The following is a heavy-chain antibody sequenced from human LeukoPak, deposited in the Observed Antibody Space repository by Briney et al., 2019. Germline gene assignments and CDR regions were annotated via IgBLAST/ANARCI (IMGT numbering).Heavy chain of an antibody. CDR3: ARGRPYYDILTGYPFDY. Sequence: GASVKVSYKASGYTFTGYYMHWVRQAPGQGLEWMGWINPNSGGTNYAQKFQGRVTMTRDTSISTAYMELSRLRSDDTAVYYCARGRPYYDILTGYPFDYWGQGTLVTVSS. CDR2: INPNSGGT. D-gene: IGHD3-9*01. J-gene: IGHJ4*02. V-gene: IGHV1-2*02. CDR1: GYTFTGYY.